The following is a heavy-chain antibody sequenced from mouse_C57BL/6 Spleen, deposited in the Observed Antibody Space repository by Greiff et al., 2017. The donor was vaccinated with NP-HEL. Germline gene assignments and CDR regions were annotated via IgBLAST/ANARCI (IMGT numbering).Heavy chain of an antibody. Sequence: VQLKESGPGLAKPSQTLSLTCSVTGYSITSDYWNWIRKFPGNKLEYMGYISYSGSTYYNPSPKSRISITRDTSKNQYYLQLNSVTTEDTATYYCARLNYGSSYIYAMDYWGQGTSVTVSS. CDR3: ARLNYGSSYIYAMDY. D-gene: IGHD1-1*01. J-gene: IGHJ4*01. CDR2: ISYSGST. V-gene: IGHV3-8*01. CDR1: GYSITSDY.